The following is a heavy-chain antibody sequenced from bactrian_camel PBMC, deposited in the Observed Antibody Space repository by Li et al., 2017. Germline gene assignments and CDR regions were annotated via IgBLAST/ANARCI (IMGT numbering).Heavy chain of an antibody. J-gene: IGHJ6*01. CDR2: RERDGST. D-gene: IGHD3*01. V-gene: IGHV3S53*01. CDR3: AASAHIHANTRVTDFAY. CDR1: GYTSSSSC. Sequence: VESGGDSVQAGGSLRLSCAASGYTSSSSCRGWFRTAPGKEREVVAKRERDGSTNYADSVKGRFTISRDNTNNTVSLRMINLKPEDTAMYYCAASAHIHANTRVTDFAYWGQGTQVTVS.